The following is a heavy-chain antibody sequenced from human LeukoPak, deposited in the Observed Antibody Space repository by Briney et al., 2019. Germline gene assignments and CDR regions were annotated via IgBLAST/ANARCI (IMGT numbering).Heavy chain of an antibody. D-gene: IGHD3-22*01. CDR3: ARRAMIVVATPAVDY. Sequence: GGSLRLSCAASGFTFSNAWMSWVRQTPGKGLEWVAGIDWSGGSTGYADSVKGRFTISRNNAKNSLYLQMNSLRAEDTALYYCARRAMIVVATPAVDYWGQGTLVTVSS. V-gene: IGHV3-20*04. CDR2: IDWSGGST. J-gene: IGHJ4*02. CDR1: GFTFSNAW.